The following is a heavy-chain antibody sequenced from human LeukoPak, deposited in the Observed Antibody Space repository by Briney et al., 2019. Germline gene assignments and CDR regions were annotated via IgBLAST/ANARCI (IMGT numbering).Heavy chain of an antibody. CDR2: INEDGSVK. D-gene: IGHD2-21*02. CDR1: GGTFSAYW. Sequence: GGSLRLSCAVAGGTFSAYWMAWVRQSPGKGLEWVAEINEDGSVKYYVDSMKGRFTISRDNAKNSLYLQMNSLGAEDTAVYYCAKVPRDSDCYWGQGTLVTVSS. V-gene: IGHV3-7*01. J-gene: IGHJ4*02. CDR3: AKVPRDSDCY.